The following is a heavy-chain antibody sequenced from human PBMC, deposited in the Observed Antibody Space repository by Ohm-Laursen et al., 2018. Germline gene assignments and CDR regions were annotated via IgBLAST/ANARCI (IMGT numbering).Heavy chain of an antibody. J-gene: IGHJ4*02. CDR3: ARTARGSRDY. V-gene: IGHV3-66*01. D-gene: IGHD3-16*01. CDR1: GFTINSNY. CDR2: IYTGDIT. Sequence: GSLRLSCSASGFTINSNYMNWARQAPGKGLEWVSVIYTGDITSYADSVKGRFTISRDNAKNSLYLQMNSLRAEDTAVYYCARTARGSRDYWGQGTLVTVSS.